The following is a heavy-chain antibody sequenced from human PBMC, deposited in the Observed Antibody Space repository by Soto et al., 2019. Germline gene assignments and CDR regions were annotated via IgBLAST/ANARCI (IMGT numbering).Heavy chain of an antibody. CDR1: GFTFSHFW. J-gene: IGHJ3*01. Sequence: EVQLVESGGGLVQPGGSLRLSCAASGFTFSHFWMHWVRQAPGTGLEWVANIKSDGSEKYYADSVKGRFTFSRDNAKNNLELQVDSLRVEDRVVLYCARCLSYGVEGAERAVDGCGQGTKVTVSS. V-gene: IGHV3-7*01. CDR2: IKSDGSEK. CDR3: ARCLSYGVEGAERAVDG. D-gene: IGHD1-26*01.